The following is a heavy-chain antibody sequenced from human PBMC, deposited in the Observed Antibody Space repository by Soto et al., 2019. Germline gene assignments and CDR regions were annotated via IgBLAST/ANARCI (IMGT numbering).Heavy chain of an antibody. CDR1: GASLSANG. J-gene: IGHJ4*02. D-gene: IGHD1-26*01. CDR2: ITGNSEYK. CDR3: ARSGELLQTFDS. Sequence: VGSLRFSAVFSGASLSANGLNWAGKAPGKGLAWVSLITGNSEYKYYAGSVKGRFTVSRDNAKNSLYLQMNSLTVEDTAVYYCARSGELLQTFDSWGQGTLVTVSS. V-gene: IGHV3-21*06.